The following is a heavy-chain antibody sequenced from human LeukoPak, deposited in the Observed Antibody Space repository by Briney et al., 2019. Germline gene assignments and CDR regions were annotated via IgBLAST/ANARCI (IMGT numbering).Heavy chain of an antibody. J-gene: IGHJ4*02. Sequence: GGSLRLSCAASGFSFSSYAMHWVRQAPGRGLEYVSAISSNGGNTYYANSVKCRFTISSDNSKNTLYLQMGSMRAEDMAVYHCARDRYYDSSGYYYIWGQGTLVTVSS. V-gene: IGHV3-64*01. CDR2: ISSNGGNT. CDR1: GFSFSSYA. D-gene: IGHD3-22*01. CDR3: ARDRYYDSSGYYYI.